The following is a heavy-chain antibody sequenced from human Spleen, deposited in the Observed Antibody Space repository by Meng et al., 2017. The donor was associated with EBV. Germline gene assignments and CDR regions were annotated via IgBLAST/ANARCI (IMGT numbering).Heavy chain of an antibody. CDR2: IITLSGTP. J-gene: IGHJ4*02. V-gene: IGHV1-69*01. Sequence: VRLVQLGGEVTKHGASVKVSGTVSVVAFSHLDIIWGRQAPGRELEGMGGIITLSGTPSYAQKFQGRLTITADPSTRTTYMELRGLTSDDAAIYYCARGHYDGYWGQGTLVTVSS. CDR1: VVAFSHLD. CDR3: ARGHYDGY. D-gene: IGHD3-16*01.